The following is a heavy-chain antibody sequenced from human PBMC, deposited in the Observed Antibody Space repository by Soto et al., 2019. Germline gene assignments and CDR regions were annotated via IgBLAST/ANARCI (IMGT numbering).Heavy chain of an antibody. CDR3: ARLGTTGGLAV. J-gene: IGHJ4*02. Sequence: QVQLVESGGGVVQPGTSLRLSCVGSGFTFRSYVIHWVRQAPGKGLEWVALTSYDGSNNFYGDSVKGRFTISRHNSRNTVQLPMDSITFEDTALDYCARLGTTGGLAVWGQGTLVSVSS. V-gene: IGHV3-33*05. D-gene: IGHD3-16*01. CDR2: TSYDGSNN. CDR1: GFTFRSYV.